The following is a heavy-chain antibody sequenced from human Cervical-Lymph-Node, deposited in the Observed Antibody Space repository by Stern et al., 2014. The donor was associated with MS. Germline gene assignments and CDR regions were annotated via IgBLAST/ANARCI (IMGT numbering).Heavy chain of an antibody. CDR3: ARDFAEIQMITRSDYLDS. CDR2: INTNTGDP. J-gene: IGHJ4*02. CDR1: GYNFTNYA. Sequence: QVQLVQSGSELKKPGASVKVSCESSGYNFTNYAINWVRQAPGQGLEWMGWINTNTGDPTYDQGFTGRFLFSLDASVSTTYLQISSLTAADTAVYYCARDFAEIQMITRSDYLDSWGQGTLVTVSS. V-gene: IGHV7-4-1*02. D-gene: IGHD3-16*01.